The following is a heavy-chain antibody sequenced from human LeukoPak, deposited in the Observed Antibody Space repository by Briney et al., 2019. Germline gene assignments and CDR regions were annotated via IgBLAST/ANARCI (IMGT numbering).Heavy chain of an antibody. J-gene: IGHJ4*02. V-gene: IGHV3-7*02. D-gene: IGHD6-19*01. CDR3: AKGAVAGKGFDY. CDR2: IKQDGSEE. CDR1: GFTFSNYW. Sequence: GGSLRLSCAASGFTFSNYWMSWVRQAPGKGLEWVANIKQDGSEEYYVDSVKGRFTISRDNAKNSLYLQMNSLRAEDTAVYHCAKGAVAGKGFDYWGQGTLVTVSS.